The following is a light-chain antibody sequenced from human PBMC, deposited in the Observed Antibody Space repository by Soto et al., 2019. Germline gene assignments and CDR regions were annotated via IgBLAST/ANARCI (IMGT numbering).Light chain of an antibody. CDR1: QSVSSY. J-gene: IGKJ5*01. Sequence: DIMLTQSPATLSLSLGERATLSCRASQSVSSYLAWYQQKPGQAPRLLIYDVSNRATGIPARFSGSGSGTGFTLTISSLEPEDFAVYYCQQRFTFGQGTRLEIK. CDR2: DVS. V-gene: IGKV3-11*01. CDR3: QQRFT.